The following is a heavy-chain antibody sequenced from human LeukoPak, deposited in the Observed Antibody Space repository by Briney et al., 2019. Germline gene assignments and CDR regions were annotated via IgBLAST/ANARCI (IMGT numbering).Heavy chain of an antibody. Sequence: SETLSLTCAVYGGSLSGYYWSWIRQPPGKGLEWIGEINHSGSTNYNPSLKSRVTISVDTSKNQFSLKLSSVTAADTAVYYCASTFFFGEAASEAYYYYGMDVWGQGTTVTVSS. J-gene: IGHJ6*02. CDR1: GGSLSGYY. D-gene: IGHD3-10*01. CDR2: INHSGST. CDR3: ASTFFFGEAASEAYYYYGMDV. V-gene: IGHV4-34*01.